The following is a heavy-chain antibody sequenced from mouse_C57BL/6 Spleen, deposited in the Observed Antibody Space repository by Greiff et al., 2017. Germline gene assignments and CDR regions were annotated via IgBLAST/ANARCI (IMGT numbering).Heavy chain of an antibody. D-gene: IGHD4-1*01. CDR3: AKEERNWDVGDY. CDR2: IYPRSGNT. V-gene: IGHV1-81*01. CDR1: GYTFTSYG. Sequence: QVQLQQSGAELARPGASVKLSCKASGYTFTSYGISWVKQRTGQGLEWIGEIYPRSGNTYYNEKFKGKATLTADKSSSTAYMELRRLTSEDSAVYFCAKEERNWDVGDYWGQGTTLTVSS. J-gene: IGHJ2*01.